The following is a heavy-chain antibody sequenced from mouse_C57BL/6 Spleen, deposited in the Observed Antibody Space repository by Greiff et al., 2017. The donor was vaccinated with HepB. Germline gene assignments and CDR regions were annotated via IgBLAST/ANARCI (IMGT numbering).Heavy chain of an antibody. V-gene: IGHV1-55*01. CDR3: ARSLGWGYGNYYFDY. CDR1: GYTFTSYW. Sequence: QVQLQPGAELVKPGASVKMSCKASGYTFTSYWITWVKQRPGQGLEWIGDIYPGSGSTNYNEKFKSKATLTVDTSSSTAYMQLSSLTSEDSAVYYCARSLGWGYGNYYFDYWGQGTTLTVSS. CDR2: IYPGSGST. D-gene: IGHD2-1*01. J-gene: IGHJ2*01.